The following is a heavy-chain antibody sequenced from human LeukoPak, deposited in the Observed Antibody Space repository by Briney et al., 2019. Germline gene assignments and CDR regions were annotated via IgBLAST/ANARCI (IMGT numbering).Heavy chain of an antibody. CDR3: ATTNDYDLWSGLDY. D-gene: IGHD3-3*01. CDR1: GGTFSSYT. V-gene: IGHV1-69*02. J-gene: IGHJ4*02. Sequence: ASVKVSCKASGGTFSSYTISWVRQAPGQGLEWMGRIIPILDIANYAQKFQGRVTITADKSTSTAYMELGSLRSEDTAVYYCATTNDYDLWSGLDYWGQGTLVTVSS. CDR2: IIPILDIA.